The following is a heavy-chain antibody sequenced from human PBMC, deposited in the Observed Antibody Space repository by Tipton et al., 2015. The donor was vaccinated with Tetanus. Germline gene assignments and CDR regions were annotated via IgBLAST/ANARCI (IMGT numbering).Heavy chain of an antibody. CDR3: ARDRTRPVDI. Sequence: SLRLSCAASGFTFSNYHFNWVRQSPGKGLEWVSSISSSGAYIYYADSVKGRFTISRDNAKNSLYLQMNSLRAEDTAVYYCARDRTRPVDIWGQGTMVTVSS. V-gene: IGHV3-21*01. J-gene: IGHJ3*02. CDR1: GFTFSNYH. CDR2: ISSSGAYI.